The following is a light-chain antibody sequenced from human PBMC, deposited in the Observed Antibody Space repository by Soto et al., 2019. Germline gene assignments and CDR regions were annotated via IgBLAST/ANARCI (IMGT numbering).Light chain of an antibody. V-gene: IGKV3-11*01. Sequence: EIVLTQSPATLSLSPGETASLSCRASQGVGRYLAWFQQKPGKAPRLLMYYASNRPTGIPARFSGSGSGTDFTLTISSLEPEDFAVYYCQKHSNSPITFGQGTHLDIK. CDR2: YAS. CDR1: QGVGRY. CDR3: QKHSNSPIT. J-gene: IGKJ5*01.